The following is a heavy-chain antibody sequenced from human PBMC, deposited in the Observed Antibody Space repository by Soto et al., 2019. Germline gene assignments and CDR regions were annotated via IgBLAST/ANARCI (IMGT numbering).Heavy chain of an antibody. CDR1: GYTFTGYY. Sequence: ASVKVSCKASGYTFTGYYMHWVRQAPGQGLEWMGWINPNSGGTNYAQKFQGRVTMTRDTSISTAYTELSRLRSDDTAVYYCARDPYSGYGGFDCWGQGTRVTVSS. CDR2: INPNSGGT. CDR3: ARDPYSGYGGFDC. J-gene: IGHJ4*02. V-gene: IGHV1-2*02. D-gene: IGHD5-12*01.